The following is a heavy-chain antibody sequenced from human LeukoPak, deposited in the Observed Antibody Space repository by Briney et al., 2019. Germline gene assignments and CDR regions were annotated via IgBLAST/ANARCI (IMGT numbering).Heavy chain of an antibody. Sequence: ASVKVSCKASGYTFTGYYMHWVRQAPGQGLEWMGGIIPIFGTANYAQKFQGRVTITADESTSTAYMELSSLRSEDTAVYYCASAGQGGLDCSGGSCYSEFDYWGQGTLVTVSS. CDR3: ASAGQGGLDCSGGSCYSEFDY. CDR2: IIPIFGTA. V-gene: IGHV1-69*13. D-gene: IGHD2-15*01. CDR1: GYTFTGYY. J-gene: IGHJ4*02.